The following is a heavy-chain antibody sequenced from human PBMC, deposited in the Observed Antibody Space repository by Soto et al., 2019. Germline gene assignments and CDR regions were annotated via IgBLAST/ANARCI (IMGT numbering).Heavy chain of an antibody. Sequence: GWSLRLSCASSVFTFISYEMNWVRQAPGKGLEWVSYISSSGSTIYYADSVKGRFTISRDNAKNSLYLQMNSLRAEDTAVYYCARADYYYGMDVWGQGTTVTVSS. V-gene: IGHV3-48*03. CDR3: ARADYYYGMDV. J-gene: IGHJ6*02. CDR1: VFTFISYE. CDR2: ISSSGSTI.